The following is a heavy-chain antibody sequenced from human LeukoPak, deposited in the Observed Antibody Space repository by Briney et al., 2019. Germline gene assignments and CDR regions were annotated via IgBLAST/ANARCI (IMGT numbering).Heavy chain of an antibody. CDR3: AKVGYSSGWSGPLTDN. D-gene: IGHD6-19*01. V-gene: IGHV3-20*04. CDR1: GFTFDDYG. J-gene: IGHJ4*02. CDR2: INWNGGST. Sequence: GGSLRLSCAASGFTFDDYGMSWVRQAPGKGLEWVSGINWNGGSTGYADSVKGRFTISRDNSKNTLYLQMNSLRAEDTAVYYCAKVGYSSGWSGPLTDNWGQGTLVTVSS.